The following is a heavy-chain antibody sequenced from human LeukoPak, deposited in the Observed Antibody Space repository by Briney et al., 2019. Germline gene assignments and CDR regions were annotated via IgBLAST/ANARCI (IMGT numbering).Heavy chain of an antibody. CDR1: GFTFSSYA. V-gene: IGHV3-30-3*01. CDR2: ISYDGSNK. J-gene: IGHJ4*02. CDR3: ARSDSGYDLRRYYFDY. Sequence: GRSLRLSCAASGFTFSSYAMHWVRQAPGKGLEWVAVISYDGSNKYYADSVKGRFTISRDNSKNTLYLQMNSLRAEDTAVYYCARSDSGYDLRRYYFDYWGQGTLVTVSS. D-gene: IGHD5-12*01.